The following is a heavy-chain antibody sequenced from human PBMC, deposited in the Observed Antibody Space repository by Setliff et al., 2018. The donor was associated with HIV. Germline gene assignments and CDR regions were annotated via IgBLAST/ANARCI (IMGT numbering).Heavy chain of an antibody. J-gene: IGHJ6*02. V-gene: IGHV4-30-2*01. CDR2: IYYNGNA. Sequence: SETLSLTCAVSGGSMRSSGYSWTWIRQAPGKGLEWVGYIYYNGNAYYNPSLKSRVTISVDRSKNQFSLKLSSVTAADTAVYYCARRGDFFYYAMDVWGQGTTVTVSS. CDR3: ARRGDFFYYAMDV. CDR1: GGSMRSSGYS.